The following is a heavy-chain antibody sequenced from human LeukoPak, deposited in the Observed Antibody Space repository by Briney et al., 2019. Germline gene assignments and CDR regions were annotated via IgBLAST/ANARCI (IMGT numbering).Heavy chain of an antibody. CDR1: EFTFSSYS. CDR3: ARDRQRGGMDV. D-gene: IGHD1-1*01. V-gene: IGHV3-30-3*01. Sequence: GGSLRLSCAASEFTFSSYSMHWVRQAPGKGLEWVAVISYDGSTKYYADSVKGRFTISRDNSKNTLYLQMNSLRAEDTAVYYSARDRQRGGMDVWGQGTTVIVSS. J-gene: IGHJ6*02. CDR2: ISYDGSTK.